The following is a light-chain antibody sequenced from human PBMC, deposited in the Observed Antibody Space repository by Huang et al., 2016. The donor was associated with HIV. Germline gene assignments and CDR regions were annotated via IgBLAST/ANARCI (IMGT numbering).Light chain of an antibody. J-gene: IGKJ1*01. CDR2: DAS. CDR1: QRVNNK. CDR3: QQYNNWPPWT. V-gene: IGKV3-15*01. Sequence: EVVMTQSPVTLSVSPGERATLSCRASQRVNNKLAWFQQKPGQAPRLLIHDASSRATGIPDRFSGSGSGTEFTLTISSLQSEDFAVYYCQQYNNWPPWTFGQGTKVEIK.